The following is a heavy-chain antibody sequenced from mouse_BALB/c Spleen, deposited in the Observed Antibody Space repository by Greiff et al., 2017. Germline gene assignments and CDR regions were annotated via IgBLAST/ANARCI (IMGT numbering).Heavy chain of an antibody. J-gene: IGHJ2*01. Sequence: EVKLVESGGGLVKPGGSLKLSCAASGFTFSSYAMSWVRQSPEKRLEWVAEISSGGSYTYYPDTVTGRFTISRDNAKNTLYLEMSSLRSEDTAMYYCAREGYRYDDGYYFDYRGQGTTLTVSS. D-gene: IGHD2-14*01. CDR2: ISSGGSYT. V-gene: IGHV5-9-4*01. CDR1: GFTFSSYA. CDR3: AREGYRYDDGYYFDY.